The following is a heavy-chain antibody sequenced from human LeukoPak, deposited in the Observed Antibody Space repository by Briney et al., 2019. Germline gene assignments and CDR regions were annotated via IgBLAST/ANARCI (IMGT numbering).Heavy chain of an antibody. CDR3: ARDQRVTGRPDIDY. Sequence: GGSLRLSCAASGFTFRNHWMHWVRHTPGKGLVWVSRISSEGSSTTYADSVKGRFTISRDNAKNTLYLQMNNLRAEDTAMYYCARDQRVTGRPDIDYWGQGTLVIVCS. D-gene: IGHD6-6*01. J-gene: IGHJ4*02. CDR1: GFTFRNHW. CDR2: ISSEGSST. V-gene: IGHV3-74*03.